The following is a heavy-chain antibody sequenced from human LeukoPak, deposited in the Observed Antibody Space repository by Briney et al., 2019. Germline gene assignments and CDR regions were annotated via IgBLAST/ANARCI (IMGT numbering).Heavy chain of an antibody. CDR2: IYYSGST. CDR3: ARDRYYYDSSGYYRHFDY. CDR1: GGSISSGDYY. J-gene: IGHJ4*02. Sequence: SQTLSLTCTVSGGSISSGDYYWSWIRQPPGKGLEWIGYIYYSGSTYYNPSLKSRVTISVDTSKNQFSLKLSSVTAADTAVYYCARDRYYYDSSGYYRHFDYWCQGTLVTVSS. D-gene: IGHD3-22*01. V-gene: IGHV4-30-4*01.